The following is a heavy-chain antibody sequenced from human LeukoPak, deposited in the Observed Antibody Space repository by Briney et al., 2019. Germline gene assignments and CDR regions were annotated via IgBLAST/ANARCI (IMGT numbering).Heavy chain of an antibody. V-gene: IGHV3-21*04. CDR2: ISLNSAAI. Sequence: GGSLRLSCAASGFAFSTYSMNWVRQPPGQGLKWVASISLNSAAIYYADSVRGRFTISRDNAKNSLHLQMDSLRAEDTAVYYCARAYCGGDCYPIPYYFDYWGQGTLVTASS. CDR3: ARAYCGGDCYPIPYYFDY. J-gene: IGHJ4*02. D-gene: IGHD2-21*02. CDR1: GFAFSTYS.